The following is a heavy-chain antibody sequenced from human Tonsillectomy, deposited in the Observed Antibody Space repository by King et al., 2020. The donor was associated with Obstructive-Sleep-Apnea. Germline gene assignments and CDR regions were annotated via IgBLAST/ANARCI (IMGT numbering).Heavy chain of an antibody. CDR1: GYSFTSYL. J-gene: IGHJ4*02. D-gene: IGHD4-23*01. V-gene: IGHV5-10-1*01. Sequence: QLVQSGAEVKKPGESLRFSCKGSGYSFTSYLISWARQMPGKGLEWMGRIDPSGSYTTYRPSFQVHVTISADKSISTAYLQWSSLKASDTAMYYCARQGTVVTSLGFDYWGQGTLVTVSS. CDR2: IDPSGSYT. CDR3: ARQGTVVTSLGFDY.